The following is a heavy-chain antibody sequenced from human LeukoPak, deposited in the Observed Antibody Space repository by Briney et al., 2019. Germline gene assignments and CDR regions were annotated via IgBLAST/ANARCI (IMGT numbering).Heavy chain of an antibody. J-gene: IGHJ4*02. Sequence: GGSLRLSCAASGFTFSSYGMHWVRQAPGKGLEWVAVISYDGSNKYYADSVKGRFTISRDNSKNTLYLQMNSLRAEDMAVYYCASTRFDYWGQGTLVIVSS. CDR1: GFTFSSYG. V-gene: IGHV3-30*03. CDR2: ISYDGSNK. CDR3: ASTRFDY. D-gene: IGHD4-11*01.